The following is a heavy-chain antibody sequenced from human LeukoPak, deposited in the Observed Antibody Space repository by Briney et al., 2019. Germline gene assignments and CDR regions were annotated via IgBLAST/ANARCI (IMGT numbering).Heavy chain of an antibody. CDR3: ARGPDILTGLDP. J-gene: IGHJ5*02. V-gene: IGHV4-59*01. CDR2: IYYSGST. Sequence: SETLSLTCTVSGGSISSYYWSWIRQPPGKGLEWIGYIYYSGSTNYNPSLKSRVTISVDTSKNQFSLKLSSVTAADTAVYYCARGPDILTGLDPWGQGTLVTVSS. D-gene: IGHD3-9*01. CDR1: GGSISSYY.